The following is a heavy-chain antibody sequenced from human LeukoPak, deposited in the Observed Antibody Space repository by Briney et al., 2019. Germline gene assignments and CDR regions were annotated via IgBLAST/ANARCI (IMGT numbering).Heavy chain of an antibody. CDR1: GYTFTGYY. CDR2: MNPNSGNT. J-gene: IGHJ6*03. D-gene: IGHD6-19*01. CDR3: ARGYSSGWYVYYYYYYYMDV. Sequence: ASVKVSCKASGYTFTGYYMHWVRQAPGQGLEWMGWMNPNSGNTGYAQKFQGRVTITRNTSISTAYMELSSLRSEDTAVYYCARGYSSGWYVYYYYYYYMDVWGKGTTVTVSS. V-gene: IGHV1-8*03.